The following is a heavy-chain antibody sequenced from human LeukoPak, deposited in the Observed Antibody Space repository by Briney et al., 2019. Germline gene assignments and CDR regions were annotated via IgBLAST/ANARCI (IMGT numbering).Heavy chain of an antibody. J-gene: IGHJ3*02. CDR2: ISSSGSTI. CDR3: AVHSWDDAFDI. D-gene: IGHD2-15*01. CDR1: GFTFSSYE. Sequence: PGGSLRLSCAASGFTFSSYEMNWVRQAPGKGLEWVSYISSSGSTIYYADSVKGRFTISRDNAKNSLYLQMNSLRAEDTAVYYCAVHSWDDAFDIWGQGTMVTVSS. V-gene: IGHV3-48*03.